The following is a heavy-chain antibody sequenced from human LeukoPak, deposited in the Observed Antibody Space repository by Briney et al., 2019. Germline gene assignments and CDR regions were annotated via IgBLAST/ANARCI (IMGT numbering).Heavy chain of an antibody. Sequence: GASVKVSCKASGYSITNYAILWVRQAPGQGLEWMGWINTNTEKSTYAPGFTGRYVFSLDSSVNTAYLQISSLKAEDTALYYGATGGGYRFAYWGQGALVTVSS. CDR3: ATGGGYRFAY. J-gene: IGHJ4*02. V-gene: IGHV7-4-1*02. D-gene: IGHD6-25*01. CDR2: INTNTEKS. CDR1: GYSITNYA.